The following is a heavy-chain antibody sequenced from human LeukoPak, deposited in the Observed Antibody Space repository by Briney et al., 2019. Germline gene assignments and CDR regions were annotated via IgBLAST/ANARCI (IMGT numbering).Heavy chain of an antibody. V-gene: IGHV3-7*03. CDR3: ARDILFSGGYYDFWSGYCRGGFDY. D-gene: IGHD3-3*01. Sequence: QAGGSLRLSCAASGFTFSSYWMSWVRQAPGKGLEWVANIKQDGSEKYYVDSVKGRFTISRDNAKNSLYLQMNSLRAEDTAVYYCARDILFSGGYYDFWSGYCRGGFDYWGQGTLVTVSS. CDR1: GFTFSSYW. CDR2: IKQDGSEK. J-gene: IGHJ4*02.